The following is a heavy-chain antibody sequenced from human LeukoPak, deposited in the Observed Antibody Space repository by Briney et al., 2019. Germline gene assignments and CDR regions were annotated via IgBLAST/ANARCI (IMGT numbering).Heavy chain of an antibody. CDR2: IDHSGNT. J-gene: IGHJ4*02. V-gene: IGHV4-34*01. Sequence: PSETLSLTCTVYGGSFSGYYWSWIRQPPGKGLGWIGEIDHSGNTNYNPSLNSRVTISVDTSKNQFSLKLSSVTAADTAVYYCAKEWSSLITNWGQGTLVTVSS. CDR3: AKEWSSLITN. CDR1: GGSFSGYY. D-gene: IGHD3-22*01.